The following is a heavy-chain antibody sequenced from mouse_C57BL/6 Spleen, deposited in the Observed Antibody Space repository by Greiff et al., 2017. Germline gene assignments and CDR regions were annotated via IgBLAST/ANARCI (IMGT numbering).Heavy chain of an antibody. V-gene: IGHV1-18*01. CDR3: ARLRYYGSSYVYLDV. D-gene: IGHD1-1*01. CDR1: GYTFTDYN. CDR2: INPNNGGT. Sequence: EVKLLESGPELVKPGASVKIPCKASGYTFTDYNMDWVKQSHGKSLEWIGDINPNNGGTIYNQKFKGKATLTVDKSSSTAYMELRSLTSEDTAVYYCARLRYYGSSYVYLDVWGTGTTVTVSS. J-gene: IGHJ1*03.